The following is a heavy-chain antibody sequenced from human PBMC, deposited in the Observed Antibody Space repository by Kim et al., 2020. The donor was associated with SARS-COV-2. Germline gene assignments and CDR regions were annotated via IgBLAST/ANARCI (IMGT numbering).Heavy chain of an antibody. Sequence: KGRVTRSTDTSKNQFYLKLSSVTAADTAVYYCARHHSSGWYGYYYYGMDVWGQGTTVTVSS. V-gene: IGHV4-39*01. CDR3: ARHHSSGWYGYYYYGMDV. D-gene: IGHD6-19*01. J-gene: IGHJ6*02.